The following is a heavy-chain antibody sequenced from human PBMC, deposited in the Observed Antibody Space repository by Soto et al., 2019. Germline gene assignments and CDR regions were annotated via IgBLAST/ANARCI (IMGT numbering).Heavy chain of an antibody. CDR3: ARDRGDCLCGHCYSYFDL. D-gene: IGHD2-15*01. V-gene: IGHV3-33*01. Sequence: LGLSCAASGFTFRSYGMQWVRQAPGKGLAWVAVIWSDGSRKYYAASVEGRVTISRDNSDNTLYLQMDSLRVEDTALYYCARDRGDCLCGHCYSYFDLWGRGTLVTVSS. CDR2: IWSDGSRK. CDR1: GFTFRSYG. J-gene: IGHJ4*02.